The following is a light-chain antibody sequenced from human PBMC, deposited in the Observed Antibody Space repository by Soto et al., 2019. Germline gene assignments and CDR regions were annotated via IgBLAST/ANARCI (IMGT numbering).Light chain of an antibody. CDR2: DVS. J-gene: IGLJ2*01. Sequence: QSALTQHASVSGSPGQSITISCTGTSSDVGGYNYVSWYQQHPGKAPKLMIYDVSNRPSGVSNRFSGSKSGNTASLTISGLQAEDEGDYYCSSYTSSSTLVFGGGTKLTVL. V-gene: IGLV2-14*01. CDR3: SSYTSSSTLV. CDR1: SSDVGGYNY.